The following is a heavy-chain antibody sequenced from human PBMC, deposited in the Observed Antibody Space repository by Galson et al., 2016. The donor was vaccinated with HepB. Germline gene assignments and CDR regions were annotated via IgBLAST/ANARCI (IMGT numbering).Heavy chain of an antibody. CDR3: ARFRPRSQLRLRGRDYQYGMDV. D-gene: IGHD2-15*01. CDR2: ISYSGVT. Sequence: SETLSLTCTVSGGSVSSGTYYWYWIRQPPGKGLECIGYISYSGVTNYNPSLKNRVTMSLDTSTNPFSLKLDSVTAADTALYYCARFRPRSQLRLRGRDYQYGMDVWGPGTTVTVSS. J-gene: IGHJ6*02. CDR1: GGSVSSGTYY. V-gene: IGHV4-61*01.